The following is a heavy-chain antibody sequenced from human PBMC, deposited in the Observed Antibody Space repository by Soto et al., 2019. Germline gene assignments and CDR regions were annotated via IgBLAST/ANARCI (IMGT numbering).Heavy chain of an antibody. Sequence: SETLSLTCAVYGGSFSGYYWSWIRQPPGKGLEWIGEINHSGSTNYNPSLKSRVTISVDMSKNQFSLKLSSVTAADTAVYYCARCDVSYYYDSSGSLDYWGQGTLVTVSS. D-gene: IGHD3-22*01. CDR2: INHSGST. CDR3: ARCDVSYYYDSSGSLDY. CDR1: GGSFSGYY. V-gene: IGHV4-34*01. J-gene: IGHJ4*02.